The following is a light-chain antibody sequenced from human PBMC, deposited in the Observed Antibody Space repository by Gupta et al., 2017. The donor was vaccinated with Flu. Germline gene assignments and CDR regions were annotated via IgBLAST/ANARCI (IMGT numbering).Light chain of an antibody. Sequence: DFQMTQSPSSVPACVGDRVTITCRASQGISSLLAWYQQKPGKAPKLLIYAASSLQSGVPSRFSGSGSGTDFTLTISSLQPEDFATYYCQQANSFPITFGQGTRLEIK. CDR3: QQANSFPIT. CDR1: QGISSL. V-gene: IGKV1D-12*01. CDR2: AAS. J-gene: IGKJ5*01.